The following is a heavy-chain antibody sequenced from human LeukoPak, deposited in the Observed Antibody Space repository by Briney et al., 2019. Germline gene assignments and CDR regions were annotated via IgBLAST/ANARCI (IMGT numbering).Heavy chain of an antibody. CDR2: ITSSGTHI. Sequence: QPGGPLRLSCAASGFRFSSYEMNWVRQAPGKGLEWVSYITSSGTHIHSADSVKGRFTTSRDNAKNSLYLQMNSLRAEDTAVYYCARAYSSGASCDYWGQGTLVTVSS. CDR1: GFRFSSYE. D-gene: IGHD6-19*01. CDR3: ARAYSSGASCDY. J-gene: IGHJ4*02. V-gene: IGHV3-48*03.